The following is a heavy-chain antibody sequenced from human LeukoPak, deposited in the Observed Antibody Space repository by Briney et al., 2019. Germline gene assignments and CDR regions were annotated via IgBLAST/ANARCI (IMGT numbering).Heavy chain of an antibody. CDR3: ASSIFGVVTTDY. CDR2: ISSSSTI. D-gene: IGHD3-3*01. V-gene: IGHV3-48*01. Sequence: PGGSLRLSCAASGFTFSSYSMNWVRQAPGKGLVWVSYISSSSTIYYADSVKGRFTISRDNAKNSLYLQMNSLRAEDTAVYYCASSIFGVVTTDYWGQGTLVTVSS. J-gene: IGHJ4*02. CDR1: GFTFSSYS.